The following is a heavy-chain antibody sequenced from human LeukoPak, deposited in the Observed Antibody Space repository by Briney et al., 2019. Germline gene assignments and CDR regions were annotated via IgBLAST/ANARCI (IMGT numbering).Heavy chain of an antibody. V-gene: IGHV1-24*01. CDR2: FDPEDGET. J-gene: IGHJ5*02. CDR3: APRYGSAPNWFDP. CDR1: GYTLTELS. Sequence: GSVQVSCKVSGYTLTELSMHWVRQAPGKGLEWMGGFDPEDGETIYAQKFQGRVTMTEDTSTDTAYMELSSLRSEDTAVYYCAPRYGSAPNWFDPWGKGTLFTVSS. D-gene: IGHD6-19*01.